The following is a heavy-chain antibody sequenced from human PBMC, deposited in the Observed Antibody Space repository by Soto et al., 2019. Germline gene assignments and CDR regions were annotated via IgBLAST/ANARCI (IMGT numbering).Heavy chain of an antibody. D-gene: IGHD1-1*01. CDR3: ATRWPLLEQRRAYCYGLDV. CDR2: IKRKTDGGTT. J-gene: IGHJ6*02. V-gene: IGHV3-15*01. CDR1: GFTSSNAR. Sequence: GGSLRLSCAASGFTSSNARMSWVRQAPGKGLEWVARIKRKTDGGTTDYAAPVKGRFTISRDDSKNTLFLQMNSLKAEDTAVYYCATRWPLLEQRRAYCYGLDVWGLGTTVTV.